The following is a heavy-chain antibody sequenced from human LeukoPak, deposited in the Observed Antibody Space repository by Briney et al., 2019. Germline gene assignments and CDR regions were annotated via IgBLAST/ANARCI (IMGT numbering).Heavy chain of an antibody. D-gene: IGHD4-23*01. CDR3: ARETPPDNTIDY. V-gene: IGHV4-34*01. CDR1: GGSFSGYY. CDR2: INHSGST. Sequence: PSETLSLTCAVYGGSFSGYYWSWIRQPPGKGLEWIGEINHSGSTNYNPSLKSRVTISVDTSKNQFSLKLSSVTAADTAVYYCARETPPDNTIDYWGQGTRVTVSS. J-gene: IGHJ4*02.